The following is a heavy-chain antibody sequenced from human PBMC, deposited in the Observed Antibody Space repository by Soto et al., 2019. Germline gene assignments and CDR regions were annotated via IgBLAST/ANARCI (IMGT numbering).Heavy chain of an antibody. CDR1: GGSFSSYY. Sequence: SDTLSLTCDVYGGSFSSYYWNWIRQPPGKGLEWLGEINHSGSTNYNPSLESRVTISLDTSKTQFSLKLTSVTAADTAVYYCARGEGRLVGTWFDPWGQGTLVTVSS. D-gene: IGHD5-12*01. CDR3: ARGEGRLVGTWFDP. CDR2: INHSGST. V-gene: IGHV4-34*01. J-gene: IGHJ5*02.